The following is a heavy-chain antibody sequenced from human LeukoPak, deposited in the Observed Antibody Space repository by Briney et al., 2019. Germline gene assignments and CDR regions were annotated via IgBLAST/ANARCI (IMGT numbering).Heavy chain of an antibody. V-gene: IGHV3-30*18. Sequence: PGGSLRLSCAASGFTFSSYGMHWVRQAPGKGLEWVAVISYDGSNKYYADSVKGRFTISRDNSKNTLYLQMNSLRAEDTAVYYCAKDAADYGDYGGAFDIWGQGTMVTVSS. CDR2: ISYDGSNK. CDR3: AKDAADYGDYGGAFDI. CDR1: GFTFSSYG. J-gene: IGHJ3*02. D-gene: IGHD4-17*01.